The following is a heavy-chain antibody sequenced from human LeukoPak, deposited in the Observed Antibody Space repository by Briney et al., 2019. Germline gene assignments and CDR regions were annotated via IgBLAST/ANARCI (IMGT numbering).Heavy chain of an antibody. D-gene: IGHD3-22*01. CDR1: GYTFTSYG. CDR2: ISAYNGKK. J-gene: IGHJ6*02. V-gene: IGHV1-18*01. CDR3: ARDLYYDSSGYLSYYYYGMDV. Sequence: EASVEVSCKASGYTFTSYGISWVRQAPGQGLEWMGWISAYNGKKNYAQKFQGRVTMTTDTSTTTAYMELTSLRSDDTAVYYCARDLYYDSSGYLSYYYYGMDVWGQGTTVTVSS.